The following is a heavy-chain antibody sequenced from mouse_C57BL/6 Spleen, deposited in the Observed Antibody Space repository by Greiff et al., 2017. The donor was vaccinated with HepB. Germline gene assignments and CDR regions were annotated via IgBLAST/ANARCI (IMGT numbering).Heavy chain of an antibody. Sequence: VQLQQSGAELVRPGASVKLSCTASGFNIKDYYMHWVKQRPEQGLEWIGRIDPEDGDTEYAPKFQGKATMTADTSSNTAYLQLSSLTSEDTAVYYCTTGYYSNHWYFDVWGTGTTVTVSS. J-gene: IGHJ1*03. CDR3: TTGYYSNHWYFDV. D-gene: IGHD2-5*01. CDR1: GFNIKDYY. CDR2: IDPEDGDT. V-gene: IGHV14-1*01.